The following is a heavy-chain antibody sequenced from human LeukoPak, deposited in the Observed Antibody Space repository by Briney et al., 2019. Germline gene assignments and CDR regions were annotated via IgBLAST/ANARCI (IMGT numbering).Heavy chain of an antibody. CDR3: ARDIVVVSVYYYCYYGMDV. V-gene: IGHV1-18*01. CDR2: ISAYNGNT. D-gene: IGHD2-15*01. J-gene: IGHJ6*02. Sequence: ASVKVSCKASGYTFTSYGISWVRQAPGQGLEWMGWISAYNGNTNYAQKLQGRVTMTTDTSTSTAYMELRSLRSDDTAVYYCARDIVVVSVYYYCYYGMDVWGQGTTVIVSS. CDR1: GYTFTSYG.